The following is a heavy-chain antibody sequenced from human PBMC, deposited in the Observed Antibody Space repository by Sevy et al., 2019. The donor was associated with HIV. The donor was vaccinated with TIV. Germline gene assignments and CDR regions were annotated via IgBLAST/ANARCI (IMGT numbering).Heavy chain of an antibody. CDR2: IYPGDSDT. CDR1: GYSFTSYW. V-gene: IGHV5-51*01. CDR3: ARRPMVQGDFFDY. J-gene: IGHJ4*02. Sequence: GESLKSSCKGSGYSFTSYWIGWVRQMPGKGLEWMGIIYPGDSDTRYSPSFQGQVTISADKSISTDYLQWSSLKASDTAMYYCARRPMVQGDFFDYWGQGTLVTVSS. D-gene: IGHD3-10*01.